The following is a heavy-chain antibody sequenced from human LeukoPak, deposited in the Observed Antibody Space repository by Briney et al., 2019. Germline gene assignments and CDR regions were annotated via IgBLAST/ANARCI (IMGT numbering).Heavy chain of an antibody. V-gene: IGHV4-39*07. Sequence: SETLSLTCTVSGGSISSSSYYWGWIRQPPGKGLEWIGSIYYSGSTYYNPSLKSRVTTSVDTSKNQFSLKLNSVTAADTAVYYCAREGVRAAAGTLGYWGQGTLVTVSS. CDR2: IYYSGST. CDR3: AREGVRAAAGTLGY. CDR1: GGSISSSSYY. D-gene: IGHD6-13*01. J-gene: IGHJ4*02.